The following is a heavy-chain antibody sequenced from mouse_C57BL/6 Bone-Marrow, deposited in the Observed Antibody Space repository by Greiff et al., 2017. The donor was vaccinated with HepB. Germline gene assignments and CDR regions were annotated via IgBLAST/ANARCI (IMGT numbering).Heavy chain of an antibody. CDR1: CSTFTSYR. J-gene: IGHJ4*01. CDR2: IYASDSET. V-gene: IGHV1-61*01. D-gene: IGHD1-2*01. Sequence: VQLQQSGAELVRPWASVKLSCKASCSTFTSYRLACVDQRPGQGLEWIGNIYASDSETHYNQKFKDKATLTVDKSSSTAYMQLSSLTSEDSAVYYCASAPATGDYAVDYWGQGTTVTVSS. CDR3: ASAPATGDYAVDY.